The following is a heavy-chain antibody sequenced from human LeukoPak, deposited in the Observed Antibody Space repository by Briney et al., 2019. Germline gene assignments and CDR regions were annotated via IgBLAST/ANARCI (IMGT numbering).Heavy chain of an antibody. V-gene: IGHV4-34*01. CDR2: INHSGST. J-gene: IGHJ4*02. Sequence: SETLSLTCAVYGGSFSGYYWSWIRQPPGKGLEWIGEINHSGSTNYNPSLKSRVTISVDTSKNQFFLKLSSVTAADPAVYYCARGSSGSYWGQGTLVTVSS. D-gene: IGHD1-26*01. CDR1: GGSFSGYY. CDR3: ARGSSGSY.